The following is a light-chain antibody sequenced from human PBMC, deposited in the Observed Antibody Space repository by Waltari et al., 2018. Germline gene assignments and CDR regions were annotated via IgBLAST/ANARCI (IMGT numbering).Light chain of an antibody. J-gene: IGLJ1*01. CDR2: DVR. V-gene: IGLV2-14*03. Sequence: QSALTQPASVSGSPGQSITIFCTGTSSDVGGYDYVSWYQQHPGKAPKLMIYDVRTRPSGVSNRFSGSKSGNTASLTISGLQAEDEADYYCGSYTSSSTLVFGTGTKVT. CDR1: SSDVGGYDY. CDR3: GSYTSSSTLV.